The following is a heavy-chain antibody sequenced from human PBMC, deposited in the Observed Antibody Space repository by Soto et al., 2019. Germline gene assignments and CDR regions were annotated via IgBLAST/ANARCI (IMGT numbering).Heavy chain of an antibody. CDR3: ARRGGYMIVVVNDAFDI. CDR2: IYYSGST. J-gene: IGHJ3*02. Sequence: SETLSLTCTVSGGSISSSSYYWGWIRQPPGKGLEWIGSIYYSGSTYYNPSLKSRVTISVDTSKNQFSLKLGSVTAADTAVYYCARRGGYMIVVVNDAFDIWGQGTMVTVSS. V-gene: IGHV4-39*01. CDR1: GGSISSSSYY. D-gene: IGHD3-22*01.